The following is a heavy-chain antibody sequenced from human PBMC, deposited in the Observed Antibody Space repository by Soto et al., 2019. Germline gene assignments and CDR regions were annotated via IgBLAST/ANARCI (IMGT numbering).Heavy chain of an antibody. Sequence: GGSLRLSCAASGFTFSNYLMHWVRQAPGKGLVWVSRINGDGSSTSYANSVKGRFTISRDNAKNTVYLQMNSLRDEDTAVYYCARHYASGTYSVDYWGQGTLVTVSS. D-gene: IGHD3-10*01. V-gene: IGHV3-74*01. CDR3: ARHYASGTYSVDY. CDR2: INGDGSST. CDR1: GFTFSNYL. J-gene: IGHJ4*02.